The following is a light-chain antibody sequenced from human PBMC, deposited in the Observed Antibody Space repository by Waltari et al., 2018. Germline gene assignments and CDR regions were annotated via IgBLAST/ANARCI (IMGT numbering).Light chain of an antibody. CDR2: QFS. CDR1: EDLLITDGHMF. CDR3: MLGTRPWT. Sequence: DVVMTQSPVSLTVTLGQPASIYCRCCEDLLITDGHMFLKWFHQRPGQAPRRLIYQFSDRGSGVPDRFNVSESGADFTVNISGVEAGDGVFYYCMLGTRPWTFGPGTKVEV. V-gene: IGKV2-30*01. J-gene: IGKJ1*01.